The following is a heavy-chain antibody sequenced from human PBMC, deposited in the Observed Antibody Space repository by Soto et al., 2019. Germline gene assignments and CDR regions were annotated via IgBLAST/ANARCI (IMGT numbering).Heavy chain of an antibody. Sequence: LCCAASGFTFSSDGMHWVRQAAGKGLWWVAVIWYDGSNKYYADSVKGRFTISRDNSKNTLYLQMNSLRAEATAVYYCARDKGHSWLLSVHDASDIWAQRTMDT. V-gene: IGHV3-33*01. CDR2: IWYDGSNK. CDR1: GFTFSSDG. D-gene: IGHD3-22*01. CDR3: ARDKGHSWLLSVHDASDI. J-gene: IGHJ3*02.